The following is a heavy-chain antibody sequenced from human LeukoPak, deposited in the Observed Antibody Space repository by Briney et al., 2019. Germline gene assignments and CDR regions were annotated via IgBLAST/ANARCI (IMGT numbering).Heavy chain of an antibody. V-gene: IGHV3-48*03. D-gene: IGHD3-16*01. CDR3: ARSPRGSHFDY. J-gene: IGHJ4*02. CDR2: IGAGVTTI. CDR1: GFTLSTYE. Sequence: GGSLRLSCAAPGFTLSTYEMNWVRQPPGKGPEWVSSIGAGVTTIYYADSVKGRFTISRDDAENSLWLQMNSLRAEDTAIYYCARSPRGSHFDYWGQGTLVTVSS.